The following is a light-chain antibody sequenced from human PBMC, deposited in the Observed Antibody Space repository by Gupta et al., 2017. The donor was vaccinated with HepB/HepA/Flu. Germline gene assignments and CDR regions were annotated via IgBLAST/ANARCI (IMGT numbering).Light chain of an antibody. J-gene: IGKJ2*01. CDR3: RKALQTPTI. CDR2: LGS. CDR1: QSRLNSKGNNY. Sequence: IVITHSPLSLPVTPGGPASLSCRSTQSRLNSKGNNYLGWYVQKPGQAPQLLIYLGSNRASGVPDRFSGSGSGTDFTLKISRVEAEDVGVYYCRKALQTPTIFGQGTKLEIK. V-gene: IGKV2-28*01.